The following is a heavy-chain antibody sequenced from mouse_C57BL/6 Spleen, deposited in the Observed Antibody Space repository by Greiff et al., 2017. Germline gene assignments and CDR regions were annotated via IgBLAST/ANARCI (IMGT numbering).Heavy chain of an antibody. J-gene: IGHJ2*01. Sequence: QVQLQQSGAELMKPGASVKLSCKATGYTFNGYWIEWVKQRPGHGLEWIGELLPGSGSTNYNEKFKGKAPFTADTSANTAYKPLSILTTADSAFYDCARYYDDDRYYFDYWGQGTTLTVSS. V-gene: IGHV1-9*01. D-gene: IGHD2-4*01. CDR3: ARYYDDDRYYFDY. CDR2: LLPGSGST. CDR1: GYTFNGYW.